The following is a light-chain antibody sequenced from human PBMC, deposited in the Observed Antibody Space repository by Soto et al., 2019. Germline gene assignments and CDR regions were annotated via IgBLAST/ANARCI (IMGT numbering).Light chain of an antibody. CDR1: QSVSSSY. CDR3: QQSGT. J-gene: IGKJ1*01. CDR2: GAS. Sequence: EIVLTQSPGTLSLSPGERATLSCRASQSVSSSYLAWYQRKPGQAPRLLIYGASSRATGIPDRFSGSGSGTDFTLTISRLEPEDFAVYYCQQSGTFGQGTKV. V-gene: IGKV3-20*01.